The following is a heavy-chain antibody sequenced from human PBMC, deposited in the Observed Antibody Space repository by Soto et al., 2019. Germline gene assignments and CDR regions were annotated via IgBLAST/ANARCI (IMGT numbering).Heavy chain of an antibody. J-gene: IGHJ4*02. CDR1: GFNFDDYF. CDR2: ISSSDTII. D-gene: IGHD3-22*01. V-gene: IGHV3-11*01. Sequence: LRLSCAASGFNFDDYFMHWVRQAPGKGLEWVSYISSSDTIIYYADSVKGRFTISRDNAKNSLYLQMNSLRAEDTAVYYCARDLGYYDSSGYFDYWGQGTLVTVSS. CDR3: ARDLGYYDSSGYFDY.